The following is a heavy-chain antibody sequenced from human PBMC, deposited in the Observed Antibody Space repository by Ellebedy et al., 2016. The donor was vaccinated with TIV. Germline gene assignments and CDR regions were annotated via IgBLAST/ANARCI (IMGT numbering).Heavy chain of an antibody. D-gene: IGHD5-18*01. CDR2: FNPNTGGT. J-gene: IGHJ4*02. CDR1: GYTFTSYD. Sequence: AASVKVSCKASGYTFTSYDINWVRQATGQGLEWMGCFNPNTGGTKYAQKFQGRVNMTRDTSISTAYMELSRLRSDDTAVYYCARDRNGYRLDYWGQGTLVTVSS. CDR3: ARDRNGYRLDY. V-gene: IGHV1-2*02.